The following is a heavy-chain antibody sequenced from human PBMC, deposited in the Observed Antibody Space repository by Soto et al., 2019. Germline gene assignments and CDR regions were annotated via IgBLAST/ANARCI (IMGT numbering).Heavy chain of an antibody. CDR2: INPSGGST. Sequence: GASVKVSCKASGYTFTSYYMHWLRQAPGQGLEWMGIINPSGGSTSYAQKFQGRVTMTRDTSTSTVYMELSSLRSEDTAVYYCARSIRYDYVWGSYRGGSTFDIWGQGTMVTVSS. D-gene: IGHD3-16*02. J-gene: IGHJ3*02. V-gene: IGHV1-46*01. CDR3: ARSIRYDYVWGSYRGGSTFDI. CDR1: GYTFTSYY.